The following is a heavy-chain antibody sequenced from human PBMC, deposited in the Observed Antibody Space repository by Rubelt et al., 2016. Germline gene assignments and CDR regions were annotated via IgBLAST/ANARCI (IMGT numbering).Heavy chain of an antibody. Sequence: EVQLVDSGGAVVQPGGSLRLSCAASGFTFNQNWMSWVRQAPGKGLEWVADIKSDGSEKYYVDSVKGRFTISRDDPKNSVYLQRDGLGAEDTAVYYCARGHYGRDYWGQGTLVTASS. CDR2: IKSDGSEK. D-gene: IGHD3-16*01. CDR3: ARGHYGRDY. CDR1: GFTFNQNW. J-gene: IGHJ4*02. V-gene: IGHV3-7*04.